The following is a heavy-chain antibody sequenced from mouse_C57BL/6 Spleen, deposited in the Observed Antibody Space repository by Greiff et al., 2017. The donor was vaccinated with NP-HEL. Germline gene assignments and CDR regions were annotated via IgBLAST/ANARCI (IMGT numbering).Heavy chain of an antibody. D-gene: IGHD2-4*01. CDR2: IDPGDGET. Sequence: VQLQQSGAELVKPGASVKLSCKASGYNIKGSYMNWVKQRPEQGLEWIGRIDPGDGETKYAAKFQGKATITADKSSSTAYLQLSSLTSEDVSFYYCARSEYDYGRFAYWGQGTLVTVSA. J-gene: IGHJ3*01. CDR1: GYNIKGSY. CDR3: ARSEYDYGRFAY. V-gene: IGHV14-2*02.